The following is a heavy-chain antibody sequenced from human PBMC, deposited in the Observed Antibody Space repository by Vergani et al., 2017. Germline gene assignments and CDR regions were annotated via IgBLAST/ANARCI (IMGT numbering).Heavy chain of an antibody. CDR2: ISSSGSTI. D-gene: IGHD3-9*01. CDR1: GFTFSDYY. Sequence: QVQLVESGGGLVKPGGSLRLSCAASGFTFSDYYMSWIRQAPGKGLEWVSYISSSGSTIYYADSVKGRFTISRDNAKNSLYLQMNSLRAEDTAVYYCARDGLRYXDWLLKGATGWFDPWGQGTLVTVSS. CDR3: ARDGLRYXDWLLKGATGWFDP. V-gene: IGHV3-11*04. J-gene: IGHJ5*02.